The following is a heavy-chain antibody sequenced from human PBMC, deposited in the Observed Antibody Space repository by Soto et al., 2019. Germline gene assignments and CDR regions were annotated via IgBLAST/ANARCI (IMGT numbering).Heavy chain of an antibody. J-gene: IGHJ6*02. V-gene: IGHV4-39*02. Sequence: QLLESGPGLVKPSETLSLTCTVSGGSISSSSYYWGWIRQPPGKGLEWIGSIYYSGSTYYNPSLKSRVTISVDTSKNQFPLKLSSVTAADTAVYYCARENWNDVSAMDVWGQGTTVTVSS. CDR2: IYYSGST. CDR1: GGSISSSSYY. D-gene: IGHD1-1*01. CDR3: ARENWNDVSAMDV.